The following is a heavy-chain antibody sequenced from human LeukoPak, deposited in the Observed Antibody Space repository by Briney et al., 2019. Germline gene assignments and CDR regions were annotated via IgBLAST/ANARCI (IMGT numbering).Heavy chain of an antibody. Sequence: PGGSLRLSCAASGFILSNYNMSWVRQAPGKGLEWVSSIGGSGGSAYYTDSVKGRFTISRDNSKDTLFLQMNSLRAEDTAVYYCARSKMATITADYWGQGTLVTVSS. CDR1: GFILSNYN. CDR2: IGGSGGSA. V-gene: IGHV3-23*01. J-gene: IGHJ4*02. D-gene: IGHD5-24*01. CDR3: ARSKMATITADY.